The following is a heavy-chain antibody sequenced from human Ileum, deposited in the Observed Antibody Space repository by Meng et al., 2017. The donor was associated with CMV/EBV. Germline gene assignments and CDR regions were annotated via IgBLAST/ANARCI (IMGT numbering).Heavy chain of an antibody. V-gene: IGHV4-4*07. J-gene: IGHJ4*02. CDR1: GVSISNYY. CDR3: ARNYGSGNWNFFHY. CDR2: IYTSGTT. D-gene: IGHD3-10*01. Sequence: LRKSGPGLVTPSQPLSLPCYVSGVSISNYYWSWIRQPAGKGLEWIAHIYTSGTTNYNPSLKSRVTMSVDTSRNQFSLKLTSVTAADTAVYYCARNYGSGNWNFFHYWGQGTLVTVSS.